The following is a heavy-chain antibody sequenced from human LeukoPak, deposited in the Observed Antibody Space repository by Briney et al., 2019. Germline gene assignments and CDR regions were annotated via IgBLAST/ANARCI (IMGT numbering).Heavy chain of an antibody. CDR3: AKFMGRYCSGGSCYFDY. CDR2: VSISGDDT. V-gene: IGHV3-23*01. CDR1: GFSFSSHA. D-gene: IGHD2-15*01. Sequence: PGGSLRLSCATSGFSFSSHAMTWVRQAPGKGLEWLSAVSISGDDTYYADSVKGRFTISRDNSKNTLYLQMNSLRAEDTAVYYCAKFMGRYCSGGSCYFDYWGQGTLVTVSS. J-gene: IGHJ4*02.